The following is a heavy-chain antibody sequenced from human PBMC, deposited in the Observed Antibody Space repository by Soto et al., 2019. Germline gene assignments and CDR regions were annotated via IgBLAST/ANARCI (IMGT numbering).Heavy chain of an antibody. D-gene: IGHD3-10*01. CDR2: INAGNGNT. V-gene: IGHV1-3*01. Sequence: QVQLVQSGAEVKKPGASVKVSCKASGYTFTSYAMHWVRQAPGQRLEWMGWINAGNGNTKYSQKFQGRVTITRDTSASTAYMELSSLRSEDTAVYYCAIDLLPYGDGGWEPYGAWGQGTLVTVSS. CDR1: GYTFTSYA. CDR3: AIDLLPYGDGGWEPYGA. J-gene: IGHJ5*02.